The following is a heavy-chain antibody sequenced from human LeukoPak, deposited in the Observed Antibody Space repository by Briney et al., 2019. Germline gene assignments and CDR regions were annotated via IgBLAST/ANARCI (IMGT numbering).Heavy chain of an antibody. J-gene: IGHJ1*01. CDR3: TTGGGVYDYVSLH. Sequence: GGPLRLSCAASGFTFSNAWLSWVRQAPGKGLEWVGRIQSKTYGETTDYAAPVKGRFTISRDDSKNTLFLEMNSLKSEDTAVYYCTTGGGVYDYVSLHWGQGTLVTVSS. CDR1: GFTFSNAW. D-gene: IGHD3-16*01. V-gene: IGHV3-15*01. CDR2: IQSKTYGETT.